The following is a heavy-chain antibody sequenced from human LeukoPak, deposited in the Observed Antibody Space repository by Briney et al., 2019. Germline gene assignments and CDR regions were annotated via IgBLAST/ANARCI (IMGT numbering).Heavy chain of an antibody. Sequence: PGGSLRLSCAASGFTFSSYSMNWVRQAPGKGLEWVSSISYSSSYINYADSVKGRFTISRDNAKNSLYLQMNSLRAEDTAVYYCARDWGRSSSWYFRDWGQGTLVTVSS. J-gene: IGHJ4*02. V-gene: IGHV3-21*01. D-gene: IGHD6-13*01. CDR3: ARDWGRSSSWYFRD. CDR1: GFTFSSYS. CDR2: ISYSSSYI.